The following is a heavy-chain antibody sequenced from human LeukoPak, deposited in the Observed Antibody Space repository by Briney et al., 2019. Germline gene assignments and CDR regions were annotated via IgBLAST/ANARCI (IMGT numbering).Heavy chain of an antibody. CDR3: ARTGRAYYYDSSGYYYEPIDY. Sequence: GASVKVSCKASGGTFSSYAISWVRQAPGQGLEWMGGFIPIFGTANYAQKFQGRVTITADESTSTAYMELSSLRSEDTAVYYCARTGRAYYYDSSGYYYEPIDYWGQGTLVTVSS. D-gene: IGHD3-22*01. CDR1: GGTFSSYA. J-gene: IGHJ4*02. V-gene: IGHV1-69*13. CDR2: FIPIFGTA.